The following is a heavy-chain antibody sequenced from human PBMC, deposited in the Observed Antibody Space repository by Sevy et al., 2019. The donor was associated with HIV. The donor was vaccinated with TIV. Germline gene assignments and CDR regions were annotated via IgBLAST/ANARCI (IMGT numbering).Heavy chain of an antibody. V-gene: IGHV3-33*01. D-gene: IGHD4-17*01. CDR3: AGGRDYGNLDY. CDR1: GFNFSIYG. Sequence: GGSLRLSCAASGFNFSIYGMHWVRQAPGKGLEWVALIWYDGSNKYYADSVKGRFTISRDNSKNTLYLQMNSLRAEDTAGYYCAGGRDYGNLDYWGQGTLVTVSS. CDR2: IWYDGSNK. J-gene: IGHJ4*02.